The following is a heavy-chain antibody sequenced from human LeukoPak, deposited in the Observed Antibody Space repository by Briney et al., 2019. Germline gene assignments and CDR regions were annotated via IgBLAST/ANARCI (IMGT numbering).Heavy chain of an antibody. CDR3: AKEPDP. J-gene: IGHJ5*02. Sequence: GGSLRLSCTASGFTFSSYGMHWVRQAPGKGLEWVAVISYDGSNKYYADSVKGRFTISRDNSKNTLYLQLNSLRAEDTAVYYCAKEPDPWGQGTLVTVSS. CDR2: ISYDGSNK. CDR1: GFTFSSYG. V-gene: IGHV3-30*18.